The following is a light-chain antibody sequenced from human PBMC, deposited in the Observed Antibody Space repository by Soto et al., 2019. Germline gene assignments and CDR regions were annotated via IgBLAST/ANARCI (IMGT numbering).Light chain of an antibody. J-gene: IGKJ2*01. CDR1: QNIINY. CDR2: AAS. Sequence: DIQMTQSPSSLSASVGDRVTITCRASQNIINYLNWYQQKPGKAPNLLIYAASILQSGVPSRFSGSGSGTDFTLTITSLQAEDFATYWCQQSYAPPYTFGQGTNVEIK. CDR3: QQSYAPPYT. V-gene: IGKV1-39*01.